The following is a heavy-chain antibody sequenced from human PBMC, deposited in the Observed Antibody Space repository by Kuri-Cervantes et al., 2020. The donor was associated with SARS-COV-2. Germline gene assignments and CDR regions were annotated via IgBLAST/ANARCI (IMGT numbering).Heavy chain of an antibody. V-gene: IGHV4-39*01. CDR1: GGSISSSSYY. D-gene: IGHD1-26*01. J-gene: IGHJ4*02. Sequence: ESLKISCTVSGGSISSSSYYWGWIRQPPGEGLEWIGSIYYSGSTYYNPSLKSRVTISVDTSKNQFSLKLSSVTAADTAVYYCARRGGSDFDYWGQGTLVTVSS. CDR3: ARRGGSDFDY. CDR2: IYYSGST.